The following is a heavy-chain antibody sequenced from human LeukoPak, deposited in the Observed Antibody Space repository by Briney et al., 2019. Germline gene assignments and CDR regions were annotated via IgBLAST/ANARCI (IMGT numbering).Heavy chain of an antibody. CDR1: EYTFTGYY. CDR2: INPNSGAT. J-gene: IGHJ4*02. Sequence: ASVKVSCKTSEYTFTGYYMHWVRLAPGQGPEWMGWINPNSGATDYAQKFQDRVTMTRDTSINTAYMELSRLRSDDTAVYYCARGFGSRGIDYWGQGTLVTVSS. D-gene: IGHD2-2*01. V-gene: IGHV1-2*02. CDR3: ARGFGSRGIDY.